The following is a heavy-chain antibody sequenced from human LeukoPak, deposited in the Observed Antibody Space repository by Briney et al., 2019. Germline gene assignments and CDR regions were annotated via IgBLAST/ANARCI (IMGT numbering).Heavy chain of an antibody. V-gene: IGHV4-38-2*02. CDR2: IYHSGST. J-gene: IGHJ6*03. CDR1: GYSISSGYY. Sequence: SETLSLTCTVSGYSISSGYYWGWIRQPPGKGLEWIGSIYHSGSTYYNPSLKSRVTISVDTSKNQISLKLSSVTAADTAVYYCARDPSSYDFWSGYYFSGSKYYYYYMDVWGKGTTVTVSS. D-gene: IGHD3-3*01. CDR3: ARDPSSYDFWSGYYFSGSKYYYYYMDV.